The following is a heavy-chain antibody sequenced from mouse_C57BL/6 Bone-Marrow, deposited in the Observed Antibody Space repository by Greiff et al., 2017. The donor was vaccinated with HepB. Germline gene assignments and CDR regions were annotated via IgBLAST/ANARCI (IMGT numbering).Heavy chain of an antibody. CDR3: ARFTTVVNYAMDY. CDR2: IYPSDSET. J-gene: IGHJ4*01. Sequence: QVQLQQPGAELVRPGSSVKLSCKASGYTFTSYWMDWVKQRPGQGLEWIGNIYPSDSETHYNQKFKDKATLTVDKSSSTAYMQLSSLTSEDSAVYYCARFTTVVNYAMDYWGQGTSVTVSS. CDR1: GYTFTSYW. D-gene: IGHD1-1*01. V-gene: IGHV1-61*01.